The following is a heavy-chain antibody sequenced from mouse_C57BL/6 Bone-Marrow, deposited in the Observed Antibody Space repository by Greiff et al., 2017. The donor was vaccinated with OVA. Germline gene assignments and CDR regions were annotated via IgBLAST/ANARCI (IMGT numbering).Heavy chain of an antibody. V-gene: IGHV1-9*01. CDR3: AAFYYGNYGGVYYYAMDY. CDR1: GYTFTGYW. Sequence: QVQLQQSGAELMKPGASVKLSCKATGYTFTGYWIEWVKQRPGHGLEWIGEILPGSGSTNYNEKFKGKATFTADTSSNTAYMQLSSLTTEDSVIYYCAAFYYGNYGGVYYYAMDYWGQGTSVTVSS. CDR2: ILPGSGST. J-gene: IGHJ4*01. D-gene: IGHD2-1*01.